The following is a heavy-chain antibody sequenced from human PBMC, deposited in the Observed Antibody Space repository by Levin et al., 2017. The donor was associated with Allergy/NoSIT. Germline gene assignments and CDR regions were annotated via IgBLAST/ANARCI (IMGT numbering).Heavy chain of an antibody. D-gene: IGHD3-10*01. Sequence: ASVKVSCKASGYTFTGYYMHWVRQAPGQGLEWMGWINPNSGGTNYAQKFQGRVTMTRDTSISTAYMELSRLRSDDTAVYYCARVHRYPSTMVREWGDAFDIWGQGTMVTVSS. CDR3: ARVHRYPSTMVREWGDAFDI. V-gene: IGHV1-2*02. J-gene: IGHJ3*02. CDR2: INPNSGGT. CDR1: GYTFTGYY.